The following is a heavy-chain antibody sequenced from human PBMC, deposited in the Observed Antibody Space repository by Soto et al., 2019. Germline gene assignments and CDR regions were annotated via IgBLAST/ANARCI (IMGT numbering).Heavy chain of an antibody. V-gene: IGHV1-18*01. CDR3: ARIAASWFGDGDFDY. CDR1: GYTFTSYG. CDR2: ISAYNGNT. J-gene: IGHJ4*02. D-gene: IGHD3-10*01. Sequence: ASVKVSCKASGYTFTSYGISWVRQAPGQGLEWMGWISAYNGNTNYAQKLQGRVTMTTDTSTSTAYMEVRSLRSDDTAVYYCARIAASWFGDGDFDYWGQGTLVTVSS.